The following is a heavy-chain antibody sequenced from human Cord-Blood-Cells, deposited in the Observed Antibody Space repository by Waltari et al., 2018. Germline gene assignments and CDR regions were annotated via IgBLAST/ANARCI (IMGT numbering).Heavy chain of an antibody. Sequence: EVQLVESGGGLVKPGGSLRLSCAASGFTFSSYSMNWVRQAPGKGLEWVSSIRSSSSYIYYADSVKGRFTISRDNAKNSLYLQRNSLRAEDTAVYYCARDHTGYFFDYWGQGTLVTVSS. CDR1: GFTFSSYS. D-gene: IGHD7-27*01. CDR3: ARDHTGYFFDY. J-gene: IGHJ4*02. CDR2: IRSSSSYI. V-gene: IGHV3-21*01.